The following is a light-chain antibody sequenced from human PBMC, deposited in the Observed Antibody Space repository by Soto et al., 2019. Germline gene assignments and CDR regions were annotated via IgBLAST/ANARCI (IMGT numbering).Light chain of an antibody. CDR3: QQHRTSPYT. CDR1: QSVDSGS. V-gene: IGKV3-20*01. J-gene: IGKJ2*01. CDR2: GES. Sequence: EIVLTQSPGTLSLSPGERATLSCRASQSVDSGSLAWYQQKPGQAPRLLISGESNKATGIPDRFSGSGSGTDFTLTISSLEPEDFAVYYCQQHRTSPYTFGQGARLEIK.